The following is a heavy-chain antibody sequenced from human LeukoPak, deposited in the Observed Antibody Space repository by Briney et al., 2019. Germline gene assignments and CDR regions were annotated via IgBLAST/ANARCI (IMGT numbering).Heavy chain of an antibody. J-gene: IGHJ5*02. V-gene: IGHV3-21*01. CDR1: GFTFSSYE. Sequence: GGSLRLSCAASGFTFSSYEMNWVRQAPGKGLEWVSSISSSSSYIYYADSVKGRFTISRDNAKNSLYLQMNSLRAEDTAVYYCARDRELGSLERLWFDPWGQGTLVTVSS. CDR3: ARDRELGSLERLWFDP. CDR2: ISSSSSYI. D-gene: IGHD1-1*01.